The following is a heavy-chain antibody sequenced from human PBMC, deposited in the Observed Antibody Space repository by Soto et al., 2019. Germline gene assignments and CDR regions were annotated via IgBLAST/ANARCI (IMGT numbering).Heavy chain of an antibody. CDR1: GFTFSSYG. CDR3: AKGPSGYYPGY. J-gene: IGHJ4*02. V-gene: IGHV3-30*18. D-gene: IGHD3-22*01. Sequence: GSLRLSCAASGFTFSSYGMHWVRQAPGKGLEWVAVISYDGSNKYYADSVKGRFTISRDNSKNTLYLQMNSLRAEDTAVYYCAKGPSGYYPGYWGQGT. CDR2: ISYDGSNK.